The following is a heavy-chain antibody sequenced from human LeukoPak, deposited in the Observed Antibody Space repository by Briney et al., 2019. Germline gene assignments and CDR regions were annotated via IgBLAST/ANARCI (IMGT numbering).Heavy chain of an antibody. V-gene: IGHV3-48*04. CDR3: ARGYSGSYTDY. CDR2: IRSGGTNT. Sequence: GGSLRLSCAASGFTFSSFSMNWVRQAPGKGLEWVSYIRSGGTNTDYTGSVKGRFTISRDNAKNSLYLQMNSLRAEDTAVYYCARGYSGSYTDYWGQGTLVTVSS. J-gene: IGHJ4*02. D-gene: IGHD1-26*01. CDR1: GFTFSSFS.